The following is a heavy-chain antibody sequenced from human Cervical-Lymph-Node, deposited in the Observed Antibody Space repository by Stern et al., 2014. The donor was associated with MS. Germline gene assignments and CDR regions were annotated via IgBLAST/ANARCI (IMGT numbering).Heavy chain of an antibody. CDR1: GFTFSSYS. CDR3: ARAEDYYDSSGYLGYYFDY. Sequence: EVQLEESGGGLVQPGGSLRLSCAASGFTFSSYSMNWVRQAPGQGLGWVSYIRSSSSPINYADSVKGRFTISRDNAKNSLYLQMNSLRAEDTAVYYCARAEDYYDSSGYLGYYFDYWGQGTLVTVSS. J-gene: IGHJ4*02. V-gene: IGHV3-48*01. CDR2: IRSSSSPI. D-gene: IGHD3-22*01.